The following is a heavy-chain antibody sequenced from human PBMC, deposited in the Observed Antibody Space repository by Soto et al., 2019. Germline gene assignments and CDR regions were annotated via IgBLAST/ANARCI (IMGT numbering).Heavy chain of an antibody. CDR3: ARDMRAVPWYGGVSSAFDM. CDR1: GVTVSSWG. Sequence: SGVTVSSWGMRWVLQTSGKGLEWVALISFDGSNDYYAGSVKGRFTVSRDNSNNALYLQMNSLRADDTAVYYCARDMRAVPWYGGVSSAFDMWGQGTMVTVSS. D-gene: IGHD3-10*01. V-gene: IGHV3-30*03. CDR2: ISFDGSND. J-gene: IGHJ3*02.